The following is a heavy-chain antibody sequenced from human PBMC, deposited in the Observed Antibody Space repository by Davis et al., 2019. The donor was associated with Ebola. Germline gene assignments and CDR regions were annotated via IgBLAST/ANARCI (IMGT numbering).Heavy chain of an antibody. CDR2: IHHGWSA. CDR1: GVSITTSF. CDR3: ARVTRPCGRDCYDDTFDM. Sequence: PSETLSLTCTISGVSITTSFWSLIRQSPGKGLEWTGLIHHGWSANSSHPLKSRVSFSIDSSNSQVSLKRTSVTAADTAVYYRARVTRPCGRDCYDDTFDMWGQGTMVIVSS. D-gene: IGHD2-21*01. J-gene: IGHJ3*02. V-gene: IGHV4-59*12.